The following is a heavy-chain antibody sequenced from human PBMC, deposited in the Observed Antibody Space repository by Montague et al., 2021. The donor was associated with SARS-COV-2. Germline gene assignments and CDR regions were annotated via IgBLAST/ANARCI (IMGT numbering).Heavy chain of an antibody. CDR2: INHSGNT. V-gene: IGHV4-34*01. J-gene: IGHJ5*02. CDR1: GGSLSGYY. Sequence: SETRSLTCAVYGGSLSGYYWAWIRQTPGKGLEWIGEINHSGNTNYNPSLKSRLTISVDTSKKHFSLKLSSVTTADTAVYYCARGADYDFWSGYLRYKWFDPWGLGTPVTVSS. CDR3: ARGADYDFWSGYLRYKWFDP. D-gene: IGHD3-3*01.